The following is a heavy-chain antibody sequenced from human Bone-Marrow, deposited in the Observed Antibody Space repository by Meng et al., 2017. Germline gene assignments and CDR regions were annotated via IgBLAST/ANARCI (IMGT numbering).Heavy chain of an antibody. CDR3: AREAVAGNLFDP. CDR2: INTNTGSP. J-gene: IGHJ5*02. D-gene: IGHD6-19*01. V-gene: IGHV7-4-1*02. CDR1: GYTFTTYT. Sequence: QVKLVQSGSELKKPGDSVKVSCKASGYTFTTYTINWVRQAHGRGLEWMGWINTNTGSPTYAQGFKGRFVFSLDTSVSTTYLEISSLKAEDTAVYYCAREAVAGNLFDPWGQGTLVTVSS.